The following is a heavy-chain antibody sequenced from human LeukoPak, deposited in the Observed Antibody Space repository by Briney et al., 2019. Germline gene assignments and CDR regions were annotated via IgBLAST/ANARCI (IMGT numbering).Heavy chain of an antibody. Sequence: ASVKVSCKASGYTFTGYYMHWARQAPGQGLEWMGWINPNSGGTNYAQKFQGRVTMTRDTSISTAYMELSRLRSDDTAVYYCARDRMVRGGTPGYWGQEPWSPSPQ. CDR2: INPNSGGT. D-gene: IGHD3-10*01. V-gene: IGHV1-2*02. J-gene: IGHJ4*01. CDR1: GYTFTGYY. CDR3: ARDRMVRGGTPGY.